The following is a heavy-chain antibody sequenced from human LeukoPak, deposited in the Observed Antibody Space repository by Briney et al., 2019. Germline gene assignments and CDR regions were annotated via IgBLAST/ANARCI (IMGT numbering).Heavy chain of an antibody. CDR1: GYTFTSYG. V-gene: IGHV1-18*01. Sequence: GASVTVSCKASGYTFTSYGISWVRQAPGQGLEWMGWISAYNGNTNYAQKLQGRVTITTDTSTSTAYMELRSLRSDDTAVYYCAKADRRWELPDYWGQGTLVTVSS. D-gene: IGHD1-26*01. J-gene: IGHJ4*02. CDR2: ISAYNGNT. CDR3: AKADRRWELPDY.